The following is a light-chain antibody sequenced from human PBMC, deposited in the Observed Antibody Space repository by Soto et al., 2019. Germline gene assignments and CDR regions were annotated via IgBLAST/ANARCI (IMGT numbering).Light chain of an antibody. CDR2: DVS. CDR3: SSYTSTSIV. J-gene: IGLJ1*01. Sequence: QSVLTQPASVSGSPGQSITISCTGTSSDVGGYNYVSWYQRHPGKAPKLMIYDVSNRPSGVSNRFCGSKSGNTASLTISGLQAEDEADYHCSSYTSTSIVFGTGTKVTVL. CDR1: SSDVGGYNY. V-gene: IGLV2-14*01.